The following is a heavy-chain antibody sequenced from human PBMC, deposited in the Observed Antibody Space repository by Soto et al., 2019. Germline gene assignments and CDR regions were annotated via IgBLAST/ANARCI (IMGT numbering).Heavy chain of an antibody. CDR1: GYTFTMYA. CDR2: INAGNGDT. J-gene: IGHJ4*02. V-gene: IGHV1-3*01. Sequence: QVQLVQSGADVKKPGASVKVSCKASGYTFTMYAMQWVRQAPGQRLEWMGWINAGNGDTRCSKKFQDRVTITRDTSGSPANLQRPGLTPEATAVNSWARGAGSGWPLDNWGQGTLVTSSS. D-gene: IGHD6-25*01. CDR3: ARGAGSGWPLDN.